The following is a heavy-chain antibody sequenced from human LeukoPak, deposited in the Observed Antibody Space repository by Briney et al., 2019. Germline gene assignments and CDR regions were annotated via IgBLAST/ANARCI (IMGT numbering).Heavy chain of an antibody. D-gene: IGHD6-19*01. CDR2: IYYSGST. J-gene: IGHJ4*02. V-gene: IGHV4-59*08. Sequence: PSETLSLPCTVSGGSMSPYHWLWLRQPPGKALEWTGYIYYSGSTNYNPSLNSRVTISVDTSKNQFSLRLSSVTAADTAIYYCARAVSGRFDYWGQGTLVTVSS. CDR1: GGSMSPYH. CDR3: ARAVSGRFDY.